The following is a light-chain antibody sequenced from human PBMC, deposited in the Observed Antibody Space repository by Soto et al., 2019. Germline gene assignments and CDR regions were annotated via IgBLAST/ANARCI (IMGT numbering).Light chain of an antibody. Sequence: EIVLTQSPGTLSSSPGERATLSCRASQNVNNNYIAWYQQKPGLAPRLLIYSVSRRATGVPDRFSGSGSGADFTLTITGLEPEDFAVYFRQQFGSTPLTFGGGTKLEI. J-gene: IGKJ4*01. V-gene: IGKV3-20*01. CDR1: QNVNNNY. CDR3: QQFGSTPLT. CDR2: SVS.